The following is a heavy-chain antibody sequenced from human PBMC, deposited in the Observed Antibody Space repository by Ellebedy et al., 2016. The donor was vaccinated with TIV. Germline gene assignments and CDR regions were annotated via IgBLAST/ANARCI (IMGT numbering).Heavy chain of an antibody. Sequence: GESLKISXKGSGYSFTSQYINWVRQMPGKGLEWMGRIDPSDSYTTYSPSFQGHVTMSTDKSITTAYLQWSDLKASDTAVYYCASGPVVVGSGFVDWGQGTLVIVSS. CDR3: ASGPVVVGSGFVD. V-gene: IGHV5-10-1*01. J-gene: IGHJ4*02. CDR2: IDPSDSYT. CDR1: GYSFTSQY. D-gene: IGHD2-21*01.